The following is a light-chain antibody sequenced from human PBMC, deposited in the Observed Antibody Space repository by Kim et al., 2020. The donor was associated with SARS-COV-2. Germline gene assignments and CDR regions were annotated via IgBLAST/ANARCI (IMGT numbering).Light chain of an antibody. V-gene: IGLV1-51*01. CDR1: SSNIGNNY. CDR3: GTWDSSLSAFYV. Sequence: QKVTISCSGSSSNIGNNYVSWYQPLPGTAPKLLIYDNNKRPSGIPDRFSGSKSGTSATLGITGLQTGDEADYYCGTWDSSLSAFYVFGTGTKVTVL. CDR2: DNN. J-gene: IGLJ1*01.